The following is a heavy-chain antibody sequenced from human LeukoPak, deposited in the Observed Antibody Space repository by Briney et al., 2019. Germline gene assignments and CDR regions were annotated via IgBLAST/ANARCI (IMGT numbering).Heavy chain of an antibody. D-gene: IGHD1-26*01. J-gene: IGHJ4*02. CDR3: ASSGELHFDY. V-gene: IGHV3-30-3*01. CDR1: GFTFSNYA. CDR2: ISYDGSNK. Sequence: GGSLRLSCAASGFTFSNYAMSWVRQAPGKGLEWVAVISYDGSNKYYADSVKGRFTISRDNSKNTLYLQMNSLRAEDTAVYYCASSGELHFDYWGQGTLVTVSS.